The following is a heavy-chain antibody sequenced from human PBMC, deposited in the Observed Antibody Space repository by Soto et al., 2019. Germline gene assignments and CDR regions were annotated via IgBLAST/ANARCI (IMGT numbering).Heavy chain of an antibody. D-gene: IGHD6-6*01. CDR2: INHSGST. Sequence: SETLSLTCAVYGGSFSGYYWSWIRQPPGKGLEWIGEINHSGSTNYNPSLKSRVTISVDTSKNQFSLKLSSVTAADTAVYCCARIGRKYSRLVDYWGQGTLVTVSS. CDR3: ARIGRKYSRLVDY. CDR1: GGSFSGYY. J-gene: IGHJ4*02. V-gene: IGHV4-34*01.